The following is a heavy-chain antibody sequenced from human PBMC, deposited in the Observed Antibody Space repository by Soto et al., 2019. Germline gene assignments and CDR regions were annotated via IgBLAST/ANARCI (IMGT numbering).Heavy chain of an antibody. CDR3: ARQYCSATSCYPDH. D-gene: IGHD2-2*01. V-gene: IGHV4-34*01. CDR1: GGSFSGYY. J-gene: IGHJ4*02. CDR2: INHSGST. Sequence: SDTLSLTCAVYGGSFSGYYWSWIRQPPGKGLEWIGEINHSGSTNYNPSLKSRVTISVDTSKNQFSLKLSSVTAADTAVYYCARQYCSATSCYPDHWGQGTLVTVS.